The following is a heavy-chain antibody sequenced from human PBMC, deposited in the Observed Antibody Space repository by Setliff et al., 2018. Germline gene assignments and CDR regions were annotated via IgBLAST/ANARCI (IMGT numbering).Heavy chain of an antibody. CDR3: ARVASGWWWFDY. D-gene: IGHD6-19*01. Sequence: GGSLRLSCAASGFTFSSYWMSWVRQAPGKGLEWVANINQDGSEKYYVDSVQGRFTISRDNAKNTVYLQMNSLRAEDTAVYYCARVASGWWWFDYWGQGTLVTVSS. CDR2: INQDGSEK. J-gene: IGHJ4*02. CDR1: GFTFSSYW. V-gene: IGHV3-7*04.